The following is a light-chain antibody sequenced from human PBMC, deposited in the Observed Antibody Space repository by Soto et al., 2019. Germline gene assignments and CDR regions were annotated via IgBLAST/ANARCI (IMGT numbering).Light chain of an antibody. V-gene: IGKV3-15*01. CDR2: DAS. J-gene: IGKJ5*01. CDR1: QSVSSN. CDR3: QQYHNWPIT. Sequence: EVVMSLSPATLSVSPGERATLSCRASQSVSSNLAWHQQKPGQAPRILMYDASTRATGIPARFSGSGSGTEFTLTISSLQSEDFAVYYCQQYHNWPITSCQGTRLEIK.